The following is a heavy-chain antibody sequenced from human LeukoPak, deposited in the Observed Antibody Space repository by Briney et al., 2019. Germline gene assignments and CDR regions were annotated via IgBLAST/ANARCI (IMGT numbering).Heavy chain of an antibody. CDR2: ISAYNGNT. V-gene: IGHV1-18*01. Sequence: ASVKVSCKASGYTFTSYGISWVRQAPGQGLEWMGWISAYNGNTNYAQKLQGRVTMTTDTSTSTAYMELRSLRSDDTAVYYCARDNSLESYYHYYGMDVWGQGTTVTVSS. D-gene: IGHD1-1*01. J-gene: IGHJ6*02. CDR3: ARDNSLESYYHYYGMDV. CDR1: GYTFTSYG.